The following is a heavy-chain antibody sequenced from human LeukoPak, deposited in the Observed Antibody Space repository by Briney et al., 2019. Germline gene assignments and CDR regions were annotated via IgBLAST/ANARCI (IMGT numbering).Heavy chain of an antibody. D-gene: IGHD3-22*01. CDR3: ARAPFDDSSGYRRVYWFDP. J-gene: IGHJ5*02. CDR2: IIPIFGTA. V-gene: IGHV1-69*05. Sequence: PGASVKVSCKASGGTFSSYAISWVRQAPGQGLEWMGGIIPIFGTANYAQKFQDRVTITTDESTSTAYMELSSLRSGDTAVYYCARAPFDDSSGYRRVYWFDPWGQGTLVTVSS. CDR1: GGTFSSYA.